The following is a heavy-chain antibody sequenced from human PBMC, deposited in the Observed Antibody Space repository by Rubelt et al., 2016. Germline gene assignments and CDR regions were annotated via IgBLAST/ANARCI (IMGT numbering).Heavy chain of an antibody. CDR1: GYIFTNYG. J-gene: IGHJ6*02. V-gene: IGHV1-18*01. D-gene: IGHD6-13*01. Sequence: QVQLVQSGAEVKKPGASVKVSCKTSGYIFTNYGITWVRQAPGQGLEWMGWITTYNDNTNYAQNLQGRVTMTTDTAYMGLGGLGSDDAAVYFCARSAAAGILGSYGMDVWGQGTTVTVYS. CDR3: ARSAAAGILGSYGMDV. CDR2: ITTYNDNT.